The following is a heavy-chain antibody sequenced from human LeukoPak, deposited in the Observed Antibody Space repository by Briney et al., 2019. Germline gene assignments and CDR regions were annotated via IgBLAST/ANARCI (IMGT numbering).Heavy chain of an antibody. J-gene: IGHJ4*02. CDR1: GFTFSSYG. CDR3: ARDSTVVTPGEEEAVFDY. V-gene: IGHV3-33*01. Sequence: GGSLRLSCAASGFTFSSYGMHWVRQAPGKGLEWVAVIWYDGSNKYYADSVKGRFTISRDNSKNTLYLQMNSLRAEDTAVYYCARDSTVVTPGEEEAVFDYWGQGTLVTVSS. CDR2: IWYDGSNK. D-gene: IGHD4-23*01.